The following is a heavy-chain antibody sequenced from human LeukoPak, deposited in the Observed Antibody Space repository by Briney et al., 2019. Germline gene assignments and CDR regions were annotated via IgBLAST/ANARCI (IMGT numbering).Heavy chain of an antibody. V-gene: IGHV3-21*01. D-gene: IGHD3-10*01. Sequence: GGSLRLSCAGSGFTFNNYGMNWVRQAPGKGLEWVSFISSSSSYTYYADSVRGRFTISRDNARSSLNLHMNSLRAEDTAGYYCAREPFSMARESTRNAFDIWGQGTMVTVSS. CDR1: GFTFNNYG. J-gene: IGHJ3*02. CDR2: ISSSSSYT. CDR3: AREPFSMARESTRNAFDI.